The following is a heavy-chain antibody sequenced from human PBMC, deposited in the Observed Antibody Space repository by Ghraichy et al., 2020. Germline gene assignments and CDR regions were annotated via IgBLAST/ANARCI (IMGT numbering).Heavy chain of an antibody. CDR3: ARVMLLVVPAAGSKRGWFDP. J-gene: IGHJ5*02. CDR2: INPNSGGT. V-gene: IGHV1-2*02. Sequence: SVKVSCKASGYTFTGYYMHWVRQAPGQGLEWMGWINPNSGGTNYAQKFQGRVTMTRDTSISTAYMELSRLRSDDTAVYYCARVMLLVVPAAGSKRGWFDPWGQGTLVTVSS. D-gene: IGHD2-2*01. CDR1: GYTFTGYY.